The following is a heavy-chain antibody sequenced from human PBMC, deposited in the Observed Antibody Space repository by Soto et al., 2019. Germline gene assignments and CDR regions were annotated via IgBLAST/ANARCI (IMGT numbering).Heavy chain of an antibody. D-gene: IGHD2-15*01. CDR2: IYYNGNT. CDR3: ARCSLVVIPVPGFDP. Sequence: SETLPLTCTVSGGSISSGGYYWSWIRQHPGRGLEWIGYIYYNGNTYYNPSLKSRVTVSVDTSKNQFSLNVRSVTAADTAVYYCARCSLVVIPVPGFDPWGQGTLVTVSS. CDR1: GGSISSGGYY. V-gene: IGHV4-31*03. J-gene: IGHJ5*02.